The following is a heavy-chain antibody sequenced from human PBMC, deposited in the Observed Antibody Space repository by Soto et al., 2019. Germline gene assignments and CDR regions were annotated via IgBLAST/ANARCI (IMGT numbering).Heavy chain of an antibody. V-gene: IGHV4-34*01. Sequence: SETLSLTCAVYGGSFSGYYWSWIRQPPGKGLEWIGEINHSGSTNYNPSLKSRVTISVDTSKNQFSLKLSSVNAADTAVYYCARGFFSGVVVVAALYGMDVWGQGTTVTVSS. J-gene: IGHJ6*02. D-gene: IGHD2-15*01. CDR2: INHSGST. CDR3: ARGFFSGVVVVAALYGMDV. CDR1: GGSFSGYY.